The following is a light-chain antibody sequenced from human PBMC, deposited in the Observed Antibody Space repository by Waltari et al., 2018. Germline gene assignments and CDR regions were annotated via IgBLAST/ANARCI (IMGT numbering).Light chain of an antibody. CDR3: VLYMGSGIWV. CDR1: SGSVSTSYY. Sequence: QTVVTQEPSFSVSPGGTVTLTCGLSSGSVSTSYYPSWYQQTPGQTPRTPIHSTNTRSSGVPDRFSGSILGNKAALTITGAHADDESDYYCVLYMGSGIWVFGGGTKLTVL. J-gene: IGLJ3*02. CDR2: STN. V-gene: IGLV8-61*01.